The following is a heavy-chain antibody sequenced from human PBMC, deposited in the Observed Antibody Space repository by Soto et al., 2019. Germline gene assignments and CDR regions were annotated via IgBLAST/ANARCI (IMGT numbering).Heavy chain of an antibody. J-gene: IGHJ4*02. CDR1: GGSFSGYY. CDR3: ASSRNMVRGVIY. Sequence: ETLSLTCAVYGGSFSGYYWSWIRQPPGKGLEWIGEINHSGSTNYNPSLKSRVTISVDTSKNQFSLKLSSVTAADTAVYYCASSRNMVRGVIYWGQGTLVTVSS. V-gene: IGHV4-34*01. CDR2: INHSGST. D-gene: IGHD3-10*01.